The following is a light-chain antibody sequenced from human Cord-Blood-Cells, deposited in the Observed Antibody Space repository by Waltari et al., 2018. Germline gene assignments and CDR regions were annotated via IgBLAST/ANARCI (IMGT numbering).Light chain of an antibody. CDR2: DSS. CDR3: QHRSNWLT. V-gene: IGKV3-11*01. CDR1: QSVSSY. J-gene: IGKJ4*01. Sequence: EIVLTQSPATLPLSPGERAPLSRRASQSVSSYVAWYQQKTDQAPRLLIYDSSNEATGIPAMCSGSGAGTYFTLTSSSQAPEDFAVYYCQHRSNWLTFGGGTKVEIK.